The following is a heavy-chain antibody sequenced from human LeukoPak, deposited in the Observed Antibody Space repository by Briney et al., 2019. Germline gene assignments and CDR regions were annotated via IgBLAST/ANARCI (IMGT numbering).Heavy chain of an antibody. Sequence: GASVKVSCKASGYTFTGFYIHWVRQAPGQGLEWMGWFDPNSGGSKYAQKFQGRVTMTRDASISTAYMELGRLGSDDTAVYYCARDGDRGIAAAKNSNEGFDYWGQGTLVTVSS. CDR3: ARDGDRGIAAAKNSNEGFDY. D-gene: IGHD6-13*01. V-gene: IGHV1-2*02. CDR1: GYTFTGFY. CDR2: FDPNSGGS. J-gene: IGHJ4*02.